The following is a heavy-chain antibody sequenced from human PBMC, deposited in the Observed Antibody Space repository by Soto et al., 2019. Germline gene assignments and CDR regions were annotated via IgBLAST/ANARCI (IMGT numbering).Heavy chain of an antibody. CDR2: INHSGST. CDR3: ARGAKVRGVISGGYYYGMDV. CDR1: GGSISSGVYY. D-gene: IGHD3-10*01. J-gene: IGHJ6*02. Sequence: SETLSLTCTVSGGSISSGVYYWSWIRQPPGKGLEWIGEINHSGSTNYNPSLKSRVTISVDTSKNQFSLKLSSVTAADTAVYYCARGAKVRGVISGGYYYGMDVWGQGTTVTVSS. V-gene: IGHV4-39*07.